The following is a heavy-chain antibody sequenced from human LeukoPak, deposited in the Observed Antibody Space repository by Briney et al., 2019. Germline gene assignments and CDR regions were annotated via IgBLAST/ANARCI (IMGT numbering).Heavy chain of an antibody. CDR1: TGSLNSYF. Sequence: SKTLSLTCTVSTGSLNSYFWTWVRQPAGKGLEWIGRVSGTGTAYSNPSLESRVIISLGTSRNQFSLKLMSVTAADTAVYYCARGKELTGTSGHYSFDFWGQGTLVSVSS. J-gene: IGHJ4*02. CDR3: ARGKELTGTSGHYSFDF. D-gene: IGHD1-7*01. V-gene: IGHV4-4*07. CDR2: VSGTGTA.